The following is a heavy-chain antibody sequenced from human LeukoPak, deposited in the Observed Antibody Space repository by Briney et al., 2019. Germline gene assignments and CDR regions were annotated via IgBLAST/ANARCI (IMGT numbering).Heavy chain of an antibody. CDR1: GFTFSGYG. D-gene: IGHD1-1*01. V-gene: IGHV3-7*01. Sequence: GGSLRLSCAASGFTFSGYGMSWVRQAPGKGLEWVANIKQDGSEKYYVDSVKGRFTISRDNAKNSLYLQMNSLRAEDTAVYYCARAEIQLERRRPYYYYMDVWGKGTTVTISS. CDR3: ARAEIQLERRRPYYYYMDV. J-gene: IGHJ6*03. CDR2: IKQDGSEK.